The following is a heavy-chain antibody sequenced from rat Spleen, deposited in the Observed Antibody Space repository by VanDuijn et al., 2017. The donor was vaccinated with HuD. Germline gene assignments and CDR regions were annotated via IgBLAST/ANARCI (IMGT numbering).Heavy chain of an antibody. CDR1: GFTFSNYY. CDR3: ARPSYGYPFAY. CDR2: ITYDGSGT. V-gene: IGHV5-7*01. D-gene: IGHD1-7*01. J-gene: IGHJ3*01. Sequence: EVQLVESGGGLVQPGRSMKLSCAASGFTFSNYYMAWVRQAPTRGLEWVASITYDGSGTYYRDSVKGRFTISRDNAKTTLYLQMDSLRSEDTATYYCARPSYGYPFAYWGQGTLVTVSS.